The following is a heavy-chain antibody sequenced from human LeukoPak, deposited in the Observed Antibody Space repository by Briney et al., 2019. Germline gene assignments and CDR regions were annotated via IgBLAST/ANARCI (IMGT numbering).Heavy chain of an antibody. D-gene: IGHD3-9*01. J-gene: IGHJ4*02. CDR3: ARGYDILTGSAFDY. CDR1: GGSISSYY. Sequence: SETLSLTCTVSGGSISSYYWSWIRQPAGKGLEWIGRIYTSGSTNYNPSLKSRVTMSVDTSKNQFSLKLSSVTAAYTAVYYCARGYDILTGSAFDYWGQGTLVTVSS. CDR2: IYTSGST. V-gene: IGHV4-4*07.